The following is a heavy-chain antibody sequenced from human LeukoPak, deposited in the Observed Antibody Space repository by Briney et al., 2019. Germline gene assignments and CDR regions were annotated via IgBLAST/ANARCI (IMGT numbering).Heavy chain of an antibody. J-gene: IGHJ5*02. CDR3: ARGTVVAAISWFDP. CDR2: INHSGST. CDR1: GGSLSNDY. D-gene: IGHD2-15*01. Sequence: PSETLSLTCSIDGGSLSNDYWTWIRQPPGKGLEWIGEINHSGSTNYNPSLKSRVTISGDTSKKQVSLKLRSVTAADTAVYYCARGTVVAAISWFDPWGQGTLVTVSS. V-gene: IGHV4-34*01.